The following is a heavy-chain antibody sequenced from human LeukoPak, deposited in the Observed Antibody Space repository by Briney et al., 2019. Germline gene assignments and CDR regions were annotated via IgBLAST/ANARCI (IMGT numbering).Heavy chain of an antibody. D-gene: IGHD3-3*01. CDR3: AREYDFWTGYQRDWFDP. CDR1: GYTFTGYY. CDR2: INPNSGGT. J-gene: IGHJ5*02. V-gene: IGHV1-2*02. Sequence: ASVKVSCKASGYTFTGYYMHWVRQAPGQGLEWMGWINPNSGGTNYAQKFQGRVTMTRDTSISTAYMELSRLRSDDTAVYYCAREYDFWTGYQRDWFDPWGQGTLVTVSS.